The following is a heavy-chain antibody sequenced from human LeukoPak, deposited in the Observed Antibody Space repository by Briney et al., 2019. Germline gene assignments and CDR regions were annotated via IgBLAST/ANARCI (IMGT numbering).Heavy chain of an antibody. CDR1: GFTFSSYW. CDR2: IKQDGSEK. J-gene: IGHJ4*02. CDR3: AGRTYYGSGSYYRHRADY. D-gene: IGHD3-10*01. Sequence: PGGSLRLSCAASGFTFSSYWMSWVRQAPGKGLEWVANIKQDGSEKYYVDSVKGRFTISRDNAKNSLYLQMNSLRAEDTAVYYCAGRTYYGSGSYYRHRADYWGQGTLVTVSS. V-gene: IGHV3-7*01.